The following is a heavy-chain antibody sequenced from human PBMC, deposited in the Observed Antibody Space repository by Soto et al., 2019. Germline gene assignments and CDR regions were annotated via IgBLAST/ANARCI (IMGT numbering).Heavy chain of an antibody. CDR2: IWYDGSNK. Sequence: GGSLRLSCAASGFTFSSYGMHWVRQAPGKGLEWVAVIWYDGSNKYYADSVKGRFTISRDNSKNTLYLQMNSLRAEDTAVYYCARDGGRFKPAPPGEYGMDVWGQGTTVTVSS. CDR1: GFTFSSYG. V-gene: IGHV3-33*01. J-gene: IGHJ6*02. D-gene: IGHD1-26*01. CDR3: ARDGGRFKPAPPGEYGMDV.